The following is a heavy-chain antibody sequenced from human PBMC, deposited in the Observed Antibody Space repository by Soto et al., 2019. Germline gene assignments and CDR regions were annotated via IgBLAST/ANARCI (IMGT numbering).Heavy chain of an antibody. CDR2: ISAYNGNT. Sequence: QDQLVQSGVEVKKPGASVKVSCKASGYSFTNYGITWVRQAPGQGFEWMGWISAYNGNTNYAQKFQGRVTMTTDASTRTAYLELRSLKSDDPAVYYCARDRGVAPPVAVNTHYYYYMDVWGKGTT. CDR3: ARDRGVAPPVAVNTHYYYYMDV. J-gene: IGHJ6*03. CDR1: GYSFTNYG. D-gene: IGHD6-19*01. V-gene: IGHV1-18*01.